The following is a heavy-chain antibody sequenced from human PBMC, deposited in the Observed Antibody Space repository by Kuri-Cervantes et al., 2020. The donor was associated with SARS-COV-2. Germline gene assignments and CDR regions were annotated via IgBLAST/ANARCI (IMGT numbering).Heavy chain of an antibody. D-gene: IGHD4-11*01. Sequence: ASVKVSCKVSGYTLTELSMHWVRQAPGKGLEWMGGFDPEDGETIYAQKFQGRVTMTEDTSTDTAYMELRSLRSDDTAVYYCARHDDYSNFALDYWGQGTLVTVSS. V-gene: IGHV1-24*01. J-gene: IGHJ4*02. CDR1: GYTLTELS. CDR3: ARHDDYSNFALDY. CDR2: FDPEDGET.